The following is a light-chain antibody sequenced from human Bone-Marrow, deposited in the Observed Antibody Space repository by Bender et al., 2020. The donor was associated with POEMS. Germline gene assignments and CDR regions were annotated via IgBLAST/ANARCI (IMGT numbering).Light chain of an antibody. CDR1: RSNIGSNT. V-gene: IGLV1-44*01. J-gene: IGLJ1*01. CDR3: QSYDTSLSASSV. Sequence: QSVLTQPPSASGAPGQRVTISCSGSRSNIGSNTVNWYQHFPGTAPKLLMYSDNQRPSGVPDRFSGSRSGTSASLAITGLQVEDEADYFCQSYDTSLSASSVFGTGTKVTVL. CDR2: SDN.